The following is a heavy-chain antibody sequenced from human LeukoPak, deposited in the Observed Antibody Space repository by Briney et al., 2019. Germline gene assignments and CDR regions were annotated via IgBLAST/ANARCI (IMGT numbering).Heavy chain of an antibody. V-gene: IGHV1-2*02. CDR1: GGTFSSYA. Sequence: EASVKVSCKASGGTFSSYAISWVRQAPGQGLEWMGWINPNSGGTNYAQKFQGRVTMTRDTSISTAYMELSRLRSDDTAVYYCARAGKLMITMVRGALASKKGFDIWGQGTMVTVSS. J-gene: IGHJ3*02. CDR2: INPNSGGT. CDR3: ARAGKLMITMVRGALASKKGFDI. D-gene: IGHD3-10*01.